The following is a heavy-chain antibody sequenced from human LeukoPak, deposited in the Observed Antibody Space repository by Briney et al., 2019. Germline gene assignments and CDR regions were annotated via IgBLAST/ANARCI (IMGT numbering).Heavy chain of an antibody. D-gene: IGHD3-3*01. CDR3: ARVLRGATTIFGVVTSAPYDY. CDR1: GYSFTSYW. J-gene: IGHJ4*02. Sequence: GESLKISCKGSGYSFTSYWIGWVRQMPGKGLEWMGIIYPGDSDTRYSPSFQGQVTISADKSISTAYLQWSSLKASDTAMYYCARVLRGATTIFGVVTSAPYDYWGQGTLVTVSS. CDR2: IYPGDSDT. V-gene: IGHV5-51*01.